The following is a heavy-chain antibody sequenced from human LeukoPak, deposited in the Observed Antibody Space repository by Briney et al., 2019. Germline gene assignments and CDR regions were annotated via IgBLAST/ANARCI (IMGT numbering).Heavy chain of an antibody. CDR1: GFTFRRFA. Sequence: GGSLRLSCAASGFTFRRFAMSWVRQAPGKGLEWVSAISAGGGTTYYADSVKGRFTISRDNSKYTLYLQMNSLRAEDTAVYYCANRPGDPYYYDYWGQGTLVTVSS. J-gene: IGHJ4*01. CDR3: ANRPGDPYYYDY. V-gene: IGHV3-23*01. D-gene: IGHD2-21*01. CDR2: ISAGGGTT.